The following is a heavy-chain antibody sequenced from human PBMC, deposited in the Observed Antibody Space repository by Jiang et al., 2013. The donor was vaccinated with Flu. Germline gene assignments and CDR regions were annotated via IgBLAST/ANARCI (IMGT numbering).Heavy chain of an antibody. Sequence: VDPEDGETIYAEKFQGRVTITADTSTDTAYMELSSLRSEDTAVYYCATDLGLERRLDAFDIWGQGTMVTVSS. J-gene: IGHJ3*02. CDR2: VDPEDGET. V-gene: IGHV1-69-2*01. D-gene: IGHD1-1*01. CDR3: ATDLGLERRLDAFDI.